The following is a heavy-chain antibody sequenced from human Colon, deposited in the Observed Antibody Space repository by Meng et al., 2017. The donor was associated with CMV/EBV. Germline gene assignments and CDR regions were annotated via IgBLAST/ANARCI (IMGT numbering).Heavy chain of an antibody. D-gene: IGHD6-13*01. V-gene: IGHV3-30*02. CDR1: GFTFATHA. Sequence: GESLKISCSGSGFTFATHAMHWVRQAPGKGLEWVTVIRTDGSNEYYVDSVKGRFSITRDNSKNTVFLQMNSLRIEDTAVYFCVKDRTGSWSFDYWGQGALVTVSS. CDR2: IRTDGSNE. CDR3: VKDRTGSWSFDY. J-gene: IGHJ4*02.